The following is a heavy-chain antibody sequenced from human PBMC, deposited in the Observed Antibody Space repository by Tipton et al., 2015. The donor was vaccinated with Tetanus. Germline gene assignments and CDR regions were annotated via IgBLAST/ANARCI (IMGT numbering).Heavy chain of an antibody. CDR3: AREADFSGGSCFSGDFDT. CDR1: GFIFSSYG. J-gene: IGHJ4*02. Sequence: SLRLSCAASGFIFSSYGIHWVRQAPGKGLEWLAVSWYDGTDKYYADSVKGRFTISRDNSKNTLYLQMNSLRAEDTALYYCAREADFSGGSCFSGDFDTWDQGTQVTVSS. D-gene: IGHD2-15*01. V-gene: IGHV3-33*01. CDR2: SWYDGTDK.